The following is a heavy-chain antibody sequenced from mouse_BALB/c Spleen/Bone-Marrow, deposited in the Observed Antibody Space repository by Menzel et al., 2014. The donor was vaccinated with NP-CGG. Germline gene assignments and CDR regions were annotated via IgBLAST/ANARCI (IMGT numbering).Heavy chain of an antibody. CDR2: INTYNGGT. Sequence: DVQLQESGPELVKPGASMKISCKASGYSLTGYSMNWVKQSHGKNLEWIGLINTYNGGTNYNQKFKGKATLTVDKSSSTAYMEFLSLTSEDSAVYYCARSGTRGNYAMDYWGQGTSVTVSS. V-gene: IGHV1-18*01. J-gene: IGHJ4*01. D-gene: IGHD4-1*01. CDR1: GYSLTGYS. CDR3: ARSGTRGNYAMDY.